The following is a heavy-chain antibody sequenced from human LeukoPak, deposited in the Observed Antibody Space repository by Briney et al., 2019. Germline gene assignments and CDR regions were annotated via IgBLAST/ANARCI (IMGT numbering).Heavy chain of an antibody. Sequence: GGSLRLSCAASGFTFSSYGMHWVRQAPGKGLEWVAFKQNDGSTTFYAESVKGRFTISRDNSKNTLFLQMNSLRTDNTAVYYCGREQSAYYVHAFDPWGQGTLVTVSS. J-gene: IGHJ5*02. D-gene: IGHD3-3*01. CDR3: GREQSAYYVHAFDP. CDR1: GFTFSSYG. CDR2: KQNDGSTT. V-gene: IGHV3-30*02.